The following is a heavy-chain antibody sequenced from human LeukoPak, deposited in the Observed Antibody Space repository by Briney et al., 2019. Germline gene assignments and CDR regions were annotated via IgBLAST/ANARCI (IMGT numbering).Heavy chain of an antibody. Sequence: SETLSLTCAVYGGSFSGYYWSWIRQPPGKGLEWIGEINHSGSTNYNPSLKSRVTTSVDASKNQFSLKLSFVTAADTAVYYCARELYSSGYHDAFDIWGQGTMVTVSS. CDR2: INHSGST. CDR1: GGSFSGYY. J-gene: IGHJ3*02. V-gene: IGHV4-34*01. D-gene: IGHD3-22*01. CDR3: ARELYSSGYHDAFDI.